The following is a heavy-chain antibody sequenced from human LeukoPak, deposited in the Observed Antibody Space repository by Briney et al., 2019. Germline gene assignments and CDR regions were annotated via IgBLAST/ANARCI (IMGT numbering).Heavy chain of an antibody. CDR2: ISSSGSII. CDR1: GFTFSSYE. Sequence: GGSLRLSCAASGFTFSSYEMNWVRQAPGKGLEWVSYISSSGSIIYYADSVKGRFTISRDNAKNSLYLQMNSLRAEDTAVYYCARDGDCGGACGNGFDIWGQGTMVTVSS. J-gene: IGHJ3*02. V-gene: IGHV3-48*03. D-gene: IGHD2-21*02. CDR3: ARDGDCGGACGNGFDI.